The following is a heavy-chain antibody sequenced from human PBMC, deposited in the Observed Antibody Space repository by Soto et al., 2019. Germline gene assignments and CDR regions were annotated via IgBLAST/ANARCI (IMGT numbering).Heavy chain of an antibody. Sequence: ELQLVESGGGLVRPGGSLRLSCADSGFTLSPYSINWVRQAPGKGPEWVSSISSDSSVIYYADSVGGRFTISRDNAKRSVFLQMKSLRVEDTAVYYCVRGGRGYTTDALFDIWGLGTMVTVSS. CDR3: VRGGRGYTTDALFDI. CDR1: GFTLSPYS. CDR2: ISSDSSVI. D-gene: IGHD3-16*02. V-gene: IGHV3-21*01. J-gene: IGHJ3*02.